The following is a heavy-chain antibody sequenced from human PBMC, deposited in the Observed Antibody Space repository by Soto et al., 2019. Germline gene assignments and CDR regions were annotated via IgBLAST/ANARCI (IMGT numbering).Heavy chain of an antibody. J-gene: IGHJ3*02. V-gene: IGHV1-18*01. CDR2: ISAYDGYT. CDR1: GYTFTSYG. Sequence: GASVKVSCKASGYTFTSYGINWVRQAPGQGLEWLGWISAYDGYTNYAQILQGRVSMTTDTSTKTAYMELRSLRSDDTAMYYCARGLLYDALDIWGQGTMVTVSS. D-gene: IGHD2-15*01. CDR3: ARGLLYDALDI.